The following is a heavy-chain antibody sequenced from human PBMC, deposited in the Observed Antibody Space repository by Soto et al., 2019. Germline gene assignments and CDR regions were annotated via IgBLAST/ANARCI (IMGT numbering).Heavy chain of an antibody. CDR3: ARRSNFDY. CDR1: GGPISSYY. J-gene: IGHJ4*02. Sequence: SETLSLTCTVSGGPISSYYWSWIRQPPGKGLEWIGYIYYSGSTNYNPSLKSRVTISVDTSKNQFSLKLSSVTAADTAVYYCARRSNFDYWGQGTLVTVSS. CDR2: IYYSGST. V-gene: IGHV4-59*01.